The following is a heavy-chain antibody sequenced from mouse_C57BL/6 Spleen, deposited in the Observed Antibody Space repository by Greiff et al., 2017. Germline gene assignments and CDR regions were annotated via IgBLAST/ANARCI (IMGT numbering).Heavy chain of an antibody. V-gene: IGHV1-55*01. Sequence: QVQLQQPGAELVKPGASVKMSCKASGYTFTSYWITWVKQRPGQGLEWIGDIYPGSGSTNYNEKFKSKATLTVDTSSSTAYMQLSSLTSEDSAVYYCARGGYGYDRNAMDYWGQGTSVTVSS. CDR1: GYTFTSYW. CDR2: IYPGSGST. J-gene: IGHJ4*01. CDR3: ARGGYGYDRNAMDY. D-gene: IGHD2-2*01.